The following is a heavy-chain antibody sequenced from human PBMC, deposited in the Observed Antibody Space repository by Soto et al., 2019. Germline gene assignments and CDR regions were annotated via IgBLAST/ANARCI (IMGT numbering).Heavy chain of an antibody. Sequence: QVQLVQSGAEVKKPGSSVKVSCTASEGTFNSYTISWVRQAPGQGLEWMGRVVPILGMADFARKFQGRVMITAEKSTNTAYMMLSSLRSDDTAVYYCATNYGSGSTHFDFGGQGTLVTVSS. D-gene: IGHD3-10*01. CDR1: EGTFNSYT. CDR3: ATNYGSGSTHFDF. CDR2: VVPILGMA. J-gene: IGHJ4*02. V-gene: IGHV1-69*02.